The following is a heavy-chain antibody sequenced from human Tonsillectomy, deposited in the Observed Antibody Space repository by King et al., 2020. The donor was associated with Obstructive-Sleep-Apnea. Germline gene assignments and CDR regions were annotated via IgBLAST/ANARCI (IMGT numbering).Heavy chain of an antibody. CDR3: ARESWGSGWSFDY. D-gene: IGHD6-19*01. CDR1: GGSISSSSYY. CDR2: IYYSGST. Sequence: LQLQESGPGLVKPSETLSLTCTVSGGSISSSSYYWGWIRQPPGKGLEWIGSIYYSGSTYYNPSLKSRVTISVDTSKNQFSLKLSSVTAADTAVYYCARESWGSGWSFDYWGQGTLVTVSS. V-gene: IGHV4-39*07. J-gene: IGHJ4*02.